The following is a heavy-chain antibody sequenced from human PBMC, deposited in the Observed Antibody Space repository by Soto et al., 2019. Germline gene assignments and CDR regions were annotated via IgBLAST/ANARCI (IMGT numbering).Heavy chain of an antibody. J-gene: IGHJ5*02. D-gene: IGHD2-2*01. V-gene: IGHV3-23*01. CDR3: AKDPGLVVPAAVNWFDP. CDR2: ISGSGGST. Sequence: EVQLLESGGGLVQPGGSLRLSCAASGFTFSSYAMSWVRQAPGKGLGWVSAISGSGGSTYYADSVKGRFTISRDNSKNTLYLQMNSLRAEDTAVYYCAKDPGLVVPAAVNWFDPWGQGTLVTVSS. CDR1: GFTFSSYA.